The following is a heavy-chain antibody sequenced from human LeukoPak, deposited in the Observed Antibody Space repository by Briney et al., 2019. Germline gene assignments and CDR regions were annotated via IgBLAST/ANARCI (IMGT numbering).Heavy chain of an antibody. J-gene: IGHJ4*02. D-gene: IGHD3-3*01. Sequence: GGSLRLSCAASGFSFSSYWMHWVRQAPGEGLVWVSHINTDGSSTNYADSVKGRFTISRDNAKNILYLQMNSLRAEDTAVYYCARDIAIFGVVWGQGTLVTVSS. CDR3: ARDIAIFGVV. CDR1: GFSFSSYW. CDR2: INTDGSST. V-gene: IGHV3-74*01.